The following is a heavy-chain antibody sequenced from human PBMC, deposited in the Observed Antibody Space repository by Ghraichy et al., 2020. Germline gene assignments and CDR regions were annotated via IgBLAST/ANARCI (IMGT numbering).Heavy chain of an antibody. CDR3: AKDALPGLRYFDWLFRS. D-gene: IGHD3-9*01. V-gene: IGHV3-30*18. CDR2: ISYDGSNK. CDR1: GFTFSSYG. J-gene: IGHJ5*02. Sequence: GGSLRLSCAASGFTFSSYGMHWVRQAPGKGLEWVAVISYDGSNKYYADSVKGRFTISRDNSKNTLYLQMNSLRAEDTAVYYCAKDALPGLRYFDWLFRSWGQGTLVTVSS.